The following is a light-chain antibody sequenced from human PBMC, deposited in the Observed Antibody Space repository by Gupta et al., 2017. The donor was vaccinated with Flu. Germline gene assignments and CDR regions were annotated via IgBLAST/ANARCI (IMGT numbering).Light chain of an antibody. CDR1: QSVRYF. CDR2: DVF. Sequence: ELVLTQSPATLSLSPGERATLSCRANQSVRYFLALYQQKPGQSPELLIYDVFNSATGIPARFSGSGSGTDFILTLSNLEPEDCAVYYSQLSSTFGGGTKVEI. J-gene: IGKJ4*01. V-gene: IGKV3-11*01. CDR3: QLSST.